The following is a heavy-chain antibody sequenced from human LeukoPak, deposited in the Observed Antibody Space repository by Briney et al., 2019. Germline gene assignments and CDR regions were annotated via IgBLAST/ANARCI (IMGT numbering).Heavy chain of an antibody. Sequence: GGSLRLSCAASGFTFSSYSMNWVRQAPGKGLEWVSYISSSSSTIYYADSVKGRFTISRDNAKNSLYLQMNSLRAEDTAVYYCAKDQTAYGYSSSWYFHYWGQGTLVTVSS. J-gene: IGHJ4*02. D-gene: IGHD6-13*01. V-gene: IGHV3-48*01. CDR1: GFTFSSYS. CDR2: ISSSSSTI. CDR3: AKDQTAYGYSSSWYFHY.